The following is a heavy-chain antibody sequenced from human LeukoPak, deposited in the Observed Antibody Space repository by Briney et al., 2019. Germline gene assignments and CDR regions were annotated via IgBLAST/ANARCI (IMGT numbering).Heavy chain of an antibody. D-gene: IGHD6-13*01. J-gene: IGHJ4*02. CDR3: ATQSSSSWYRFDY. CDR2: ISAYNGNT. CDR1: GYTFTSYY. V-gene: IGHV1-18*04. Sequence: ASVKVSCKASGYTFTSYYMHWVRQAPGQGLEWMGWISAYNGNTNYAQKLQGRVTMTTDTSTSTAYMELRSLRSDDTAVYYCATQSSSSWYRFDYWGQGTLVTVSS.